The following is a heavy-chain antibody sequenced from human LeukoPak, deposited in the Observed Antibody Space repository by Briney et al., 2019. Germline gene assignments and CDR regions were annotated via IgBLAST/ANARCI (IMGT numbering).Heavy chain of an antibody. D-gene: IGHD3-10*01. V-gene: IGHV4-59*01. CDR2: IYYSGST. CDR1: GGSFSGYY. CDR3: ARALRGPSYYMDV. J-gene: IGHJ6*03. Sequence: SETLSLTCAVYGGSFSGYYWSWIRQTPGKGLEWIGYIYYSGSTNYNPSLKSRVTISVDTSKNQFSLKLSSVTAADTAVYYCARALRGPSYYMDVWGKGTTVTISS.